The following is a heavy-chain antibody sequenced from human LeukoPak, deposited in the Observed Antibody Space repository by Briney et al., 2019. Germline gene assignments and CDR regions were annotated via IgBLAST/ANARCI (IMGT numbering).Heavy chain of an antibody. CDR1: GYTFDTYG. Sequence: VASVKVSCKASGYTFDTYGFCWVRLAPGHGLEWMGWISANTGKTDYAQKFQGRVTMTTDTSTSTAYMELRTLRPDDTAVYYCAKVAGDRMDYWGQGTLLTVSS. V-gene: IGHV1-18*01. CDR3: AKVAGDRMDY. J-gene: IGHJ4*02. CDR2: ISANTGKT. D-gene: IGHD6-13*01.